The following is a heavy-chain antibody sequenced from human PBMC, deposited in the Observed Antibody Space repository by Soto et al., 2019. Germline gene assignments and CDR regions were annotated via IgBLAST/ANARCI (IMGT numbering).Heavy chain of an antibody. CDR3: ARDLLVPAANTVGFVEEYFDY. CDR2: INSSGSTR. D-gene: IGHD2-2*01. CDR1: GFTFSDYY. J-gene: IGHJ4*02. V-gene: IGHV3-11*01. Sequence: QVQLVESGGGLVKPGGSLRLSCAASGFTFSDYYMSWIRQAPGKGLEWVSYINSSGSTRYYADSVKGRFTISRDNSKNSLYLQLNSLRAEDTTVYYCARDLLVPAANTVGFVEEYFDYWGQGTLVTVSS.